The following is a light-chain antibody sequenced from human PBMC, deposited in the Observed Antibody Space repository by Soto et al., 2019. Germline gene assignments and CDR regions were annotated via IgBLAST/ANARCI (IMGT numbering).Light chain of an antibody. J-gene: IGKJ1*01. CDR2: GAY. Sequence: EIVMTQSPATLSVSPGERTTLSCRASQSVGNNLAWYQQKPGQAPRLLIYGAYTRATGIPARFSGSGSGTDFTLTIRSLQSEDFAVYYCQHYNYWPPKTFGQGTKGDIK. CDR1: QSVGNN. V-gene: IGKV3-15*01. CDR3: QHYNYWPPKT.